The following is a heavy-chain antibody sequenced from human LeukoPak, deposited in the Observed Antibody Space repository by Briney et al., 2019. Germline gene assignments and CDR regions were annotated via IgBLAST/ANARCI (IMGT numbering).Heavy chain of an antibody. CDR3: AKDSGSYLALFDY. Sequence: GGSLRLSCAASGFTFDDYAMHWVRQAPGKGLEWVSGISWNSGSIGYADSVKGRFTISRDNAKNSLYLQMNSLRAEDTALYYCAKDSGSYLALFDYWGQGTLVTVSS. V-gene: IGHV3-9*01. D-gene: IGHD6-19*01. CDR2: ISWNSGSI. CDR1: GFTFDDYA. J-gene: IGHJ4*02.